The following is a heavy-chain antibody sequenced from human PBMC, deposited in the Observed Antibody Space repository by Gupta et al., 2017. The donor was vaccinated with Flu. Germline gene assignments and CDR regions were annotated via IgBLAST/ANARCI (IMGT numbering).Heavy chain of an antibody. CDR2: IDPSAGRT. V-gene: IGHV1-46*03. CDR3: ARALDVGEYGGAYYDLDV. J-gene: IGHJ6*02. Sequence: GQGLEWMGIIDPSAGRTGYAQKFQGRVTVTRDTSTSTLYMDLTSLSSEDTAVYYCARALDVGEYGGAYYDLDVWGQGTTVTVSS. D-gene: IGHD4-17*01.